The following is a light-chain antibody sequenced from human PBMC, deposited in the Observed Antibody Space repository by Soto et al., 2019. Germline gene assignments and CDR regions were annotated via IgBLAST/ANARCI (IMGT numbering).Light chain of an antibody. CDR1: SSDVGRYNY. Sequence: QSALTQPASVSGSPGQSITISCTGTSSDVGRYNYVSWYQQHPGKAPKLMIYEVSNRPSGVSNRFSGSKSGNTASLTISGLQAEDEADYYCNSYISNNIHDVFGTGTKLTVL. J-gene: IGLJ1*01. CDR3: NSYISNNIHDV. CDR2: EVS. V-gene: IGLV2-14*01.